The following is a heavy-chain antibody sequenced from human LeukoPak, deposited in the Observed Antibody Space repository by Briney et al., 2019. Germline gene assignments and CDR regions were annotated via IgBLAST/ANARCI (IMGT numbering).Heavy chain of an antibody. Sequence: PSETLSLTCAVYGGSFSGYYWSWIRQPPGKGLEWIGYIYHSGSTYYNPSLKSRVTISVDRSKNQFSLKLSSVTAADTAVYYCARRNLGIAAAGNPTEYFQHWGQGTLVTVSS. CDR2: IYHSGST. CDR3: ARRNLGIAAAGNPTEYFQH. J-gene: IGHJ1*01. CDR1: GGSFSGYY. D-gene: IGHD6-13*01. V-gene: IGHV4-34*01.